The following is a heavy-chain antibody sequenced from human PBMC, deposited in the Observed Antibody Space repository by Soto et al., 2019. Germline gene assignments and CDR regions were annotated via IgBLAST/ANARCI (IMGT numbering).Heavy chain of an antibody. CDR2: VFHSGST. CDR1: GGSISSNKW. J-gene: IGHJ5*02. Sequence: SETLSLICAVSGGSISSNKWWTWVRQPPGKGLEWIGEVFHSGSTNYNPSLKSRVTILVDTSKNQFSLKLSSVTAADTAVYYCATSVNKGWFDPWGQGALVTVSS. D-gene: IGHD4-4*01. CDR3: ATSVNKGWFDP. V-gene: IGHV4-4*02.